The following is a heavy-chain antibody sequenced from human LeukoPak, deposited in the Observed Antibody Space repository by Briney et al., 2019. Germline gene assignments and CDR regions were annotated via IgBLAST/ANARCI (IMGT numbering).Heavy chain of an antibody. D-gene: IGHD3-22*01. J-gene: IGHJ3*02. CDR1: GGSISSGGYY. V-gene: IGHV4-31*03. CDR3: ARESHDSSGYYFDAFDI. CDR2: IYYSGST. Sequence: PSKTLSLTCTVSGGSISSGGYYWSWIRQHPGKGLEWIGYIYYSGSTYYNPSLKSRVTISVDTSKNQFSLKLSSVTAADTAVYYCARESHDSSGYYFDAFDIWGQGTMVTVSS.